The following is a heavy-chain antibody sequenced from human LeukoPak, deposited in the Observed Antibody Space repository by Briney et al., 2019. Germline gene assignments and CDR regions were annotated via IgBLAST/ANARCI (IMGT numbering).Heavy chain of an antibody. Sequence: GESLKISCQGSGYSFTGHWIGWVRQMPGKGLEWVGIIYPGDSDTRYSPSFQGQVTISADRSISTAYLQWSSVKASDSAMYYCARRKGYGFDNSGYTFDYWGQGTLVTVSS. J-gene: IGHJ4*02. CDR3: ARRKGYGFDNSGYTFDY. D-gene: IGHD3-22*01. CDR1: GYSFTGHW. CDR2: IYPGDSDT. V-gene: IGHV5-51*01.